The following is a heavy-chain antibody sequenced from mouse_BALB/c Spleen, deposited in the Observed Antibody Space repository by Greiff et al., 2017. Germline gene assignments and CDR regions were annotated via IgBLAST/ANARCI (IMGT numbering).Heavy chain of an antibody. CDR3: ARHGIYGNYAMDY. J-gene: IGHJ4*01. Sequence: EVKLVESGGGLVQPGGSLKLSCAASGFTFSSYTMSWVRQTPEKRLEWVAYISNGGGSTYYPDTVKGRFTISRDNAKNTLYLQMSSLKSEDTAMYYCARHGIYGNYAMDYWGQGTSVTVSS. D-gene: IGHD2-1*01. CDR1: GFTFSSYT. V-gene: IGHV5-12-2*01. CDR2: ISNGGGST.